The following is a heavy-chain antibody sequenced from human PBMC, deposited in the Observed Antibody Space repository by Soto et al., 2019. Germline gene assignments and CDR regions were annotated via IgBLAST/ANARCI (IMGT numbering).Heavy chain of an antibody. CDR1: GFTFNTYY. J-gene: IGHJ4*02. D-gene: IGHD1-1*01. V-gene: IGHV3-48*01. Sequence: EVQLVESGGGLVQPGGSLRLYCAASGFTFNTYYMNWVRQAPGKGLEWVAHITSSTRTILYADSVKGRFTISRDNAKNSLYLQMNSLRAEDTAVYYCTRDRASPGTATSLCFDLWVQGTRVTVSS. CDR3: TRDRASPGTATSLCFDL. CDR2: ITSSTRTI.